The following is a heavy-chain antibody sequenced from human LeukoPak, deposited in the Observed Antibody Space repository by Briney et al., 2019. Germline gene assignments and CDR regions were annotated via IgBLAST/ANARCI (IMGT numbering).Heavy chain of an antibody. Sequence: RASVKASRKASGYTFTSYGVSWVQQAPGQGLEWMGWISGWDVNTNYAQKIQDRVTMTADTSTSTAYMELRSLRSDDTAVYYCARGLGYYDSSGYYYERYFDYWGQGTLVTVSS. CDR3: ARGLGYYDSSGYYYERYFDY. CDR1: GYTFTSYG. CDR2: ISGWDVNT. V-gene: IGHV1-18*01. D-gene: IGHD3-22*01. J-gene: IGHJ4*02.